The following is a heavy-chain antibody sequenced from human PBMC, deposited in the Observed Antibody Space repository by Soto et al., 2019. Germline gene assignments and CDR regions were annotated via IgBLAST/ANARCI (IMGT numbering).Heavy chain of an antibody. J-gene: IGHJ5*02. V-gene: IGHV1-2*02. D-gene: IGHD6-6*01. CDR2: IKAHGGGT. Sequence: ASVKASCKAPGSPFTGYKIHWLRQAPGQGLEWMGWIKAHGGGTEYAQKFQGRVTLTRDTSIATAYLTLTRLTSDDTALYYCAKDLTRQLAYWLDPWGQGTQVTVSS. CDR1: GSPFTGYK. CDR3: AKDLTRQLAYWLDP.